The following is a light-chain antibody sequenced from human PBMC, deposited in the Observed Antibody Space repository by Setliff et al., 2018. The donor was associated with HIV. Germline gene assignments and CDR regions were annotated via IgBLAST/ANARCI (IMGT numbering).Light chain of an antibody. CDR3: CSYRRGNTLV. CDR2: DVS. CDR1: SSDVGGYNY. V-gene: IGLV2-11*01. Sequence: QSVLTQPRSVSGSPGQSVTISCTGTSSDVGGYNYVSWYHQHPGKAPKLMISDVSKRPSGVPDRFSGSKSGNTASLTISGLQAEDEADYYCCSYRRGNTLVFGTGTKVTV. J-gene: IGLJ1*01.